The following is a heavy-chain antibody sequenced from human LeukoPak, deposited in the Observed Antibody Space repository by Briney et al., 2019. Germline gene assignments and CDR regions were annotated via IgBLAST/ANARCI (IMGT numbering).Heavy chain of an antibody. D-gene: IGHD5-18*01. CDR1: GFTFSSYA. Sequence: GGSLRLSCAASGFTFSSYAMSWVRQAPGKGLEWVSAISGSGGSTYYADSVKGRFTISRDNSKNTLYLQMNSLRAEDTAIYYCAKVRYSYGLADGFDIWGQGTMVTVSS. V-gene: IGHV3-23*01. CDR2: ISGSGGST. CDR3: AKVRYSYGLADGFDI. J-gene: IGHJ3*02.